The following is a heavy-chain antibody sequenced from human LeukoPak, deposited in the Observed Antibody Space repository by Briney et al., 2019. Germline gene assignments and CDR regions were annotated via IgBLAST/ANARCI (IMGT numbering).Heavy chain of an antibody. D-gene: IGHD3-3*01. J-gene: IGHJ4*02. V-gene: IGHV3-30*04. Sequence: SCKASGYTFTSYYMHWVRQAPGKGLEWVAVISYDGSNKYYADSVKGRFTISRDNSKNTLYLQMNSLRAEDTAVYYCAREITIFGVVPGYFDYWGQGTLVTVSS. CDR1: GYTFTSYY. CDR2: ISYDGSNK. CDR3: AREITIFGVVPGYFDY.